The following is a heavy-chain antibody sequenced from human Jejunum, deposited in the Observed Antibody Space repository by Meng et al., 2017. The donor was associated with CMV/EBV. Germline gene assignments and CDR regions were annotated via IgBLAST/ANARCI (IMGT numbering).Heavy chain of an antibody. V-gene: IGHV4-31*01. D-gene: IGHD3-16*01. CDR2: ISYSGKT. J-gene: IGHJ5*02. CDR1: AISGGGYY. CDR3: ARWGYYDSPGTGNWFDP. Sequence: AISGGGYYGSWIRQHPEKGLEWIGYISYSGKTYYTTSLKSPVTIAVDTSQNQFSLKLSSVTAADTAVYYCARWGYYDSPGTGNWFDPWGQGTLVTVSS.